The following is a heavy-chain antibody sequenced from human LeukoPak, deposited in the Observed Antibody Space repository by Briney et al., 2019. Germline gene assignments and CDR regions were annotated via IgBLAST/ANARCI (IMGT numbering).Heavy chain of an antibody. V-gene: IGHV1-69*04. CDR1: GGTFSSYA. CDR3: ARPQSSSGFYYYGMDV. Sequence: SVKVSCKASGGTFSSYAISWVRQAPGQGLEWMGMIIPILGIANYAQKFQGRVTITAAKSTSTAYMELSSLRSEDTAVYYCARPQSSSGFYYYGMDVWGQGTTVTVSS. J-gene: IGHJ6*02. D-gene: IGHD6-19*01. CDR2: IIPILGIA.